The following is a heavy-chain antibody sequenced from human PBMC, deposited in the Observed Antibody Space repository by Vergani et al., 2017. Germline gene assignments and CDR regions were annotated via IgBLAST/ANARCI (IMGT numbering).Heavy chain of an antibody. CDR2: IYYSGST. CDR1: GGSISSYY. D-gene: IGHD2-2*02. CDR3: ARVPVYPPGYFDY. V-gene: IGHV4-59*01. Sequence: QVQLQESGPGLVKPSETLSLTCTVSGGSISSYYWSWIRQPPGKGLEWIGYIYYSGSTNYNPSLKSRVTISVDTSKNQFSLKLSCVTAADTAVYYCARVPVYPPGYFDYWGQGTLVTVSS. J-gene: IGHJ4*02.